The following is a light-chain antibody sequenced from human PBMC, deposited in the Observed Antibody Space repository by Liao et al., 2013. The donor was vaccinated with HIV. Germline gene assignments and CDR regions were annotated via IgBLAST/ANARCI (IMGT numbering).Light chain of an antibody. V-gene: IGLV3-1*01. CDR3: QTWDTTSFV. CDR1: ALPEQY. CDR2: KNI. J-gene: IGLJ1*01. Sequence: SYELTQPPSVSMSPGQTARITCSGDALPEQYAYWYQQKPGQAPVLMIYKNIERPSGIPERFSGSTSGNTATLTISGTQAIDEADYYCQTWDTTSFVFGTGTKVIVL.